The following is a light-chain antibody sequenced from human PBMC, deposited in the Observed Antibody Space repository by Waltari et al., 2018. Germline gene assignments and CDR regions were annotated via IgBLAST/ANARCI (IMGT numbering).Light chain of an antibody. Sequence: QSILTQPTSVSGAPGQRVTISCTGSSSNIGAGHDVHWYQAFPGTAPKLPIYGKNNRPSGVPDRFSGSKSGSSASLAINGLQAEDEADYYCQSFDSNVRGGVVFGGGTKVTVL. CDR1: SSNIGAGHD. V-gene: IGLV1-40*01. CDR3: QSFDSNVRGGVV. J-gene: IGLJ3*02. CDR2: GKN.